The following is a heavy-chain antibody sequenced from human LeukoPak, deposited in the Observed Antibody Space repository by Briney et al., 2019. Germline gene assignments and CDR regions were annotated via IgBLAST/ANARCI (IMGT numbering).Heavy chain of an antibody. CDR2: ISHVGSNE. Sequence: GGSLRLSCAASGFTFSSYGMHWVRQAPGKGLEWVSVISHVGSNEYYADSVKGRFTISRDNSKNTLYLQMNSLRVEDTAVYYCAKEPRQGYSYGHFDYWGQGTLVTVSS. V-gene: IGHV3-30*18. CDR3: AKEPRQGYSYGHFDY. D-gene: IGHD5-18*01. CDR1: GFTFSSYG. J-gene: IGHJ4*02.